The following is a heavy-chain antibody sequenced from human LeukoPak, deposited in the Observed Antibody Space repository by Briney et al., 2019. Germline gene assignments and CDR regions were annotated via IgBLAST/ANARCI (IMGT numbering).Heavy chain of an antibody. Sequence: GGSLRLSCAASGFTFSTYWMSWVRQAPGKGLEWVANIKQDGSEKYYVDSVKGRFTTSRDNAKNSLYLQMNSLRAEDTAVYYCAQDKGEFDYWGQGTLVTVSS. CDR1: GFTFSTYW. J-gene: IGHJ4*02. CDR2: IKQDGSEK. CDR3: AQDKGEFDY. V-gene: IGHV3-7*03.